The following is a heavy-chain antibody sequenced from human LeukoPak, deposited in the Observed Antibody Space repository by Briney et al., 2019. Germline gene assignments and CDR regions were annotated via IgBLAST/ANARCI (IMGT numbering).Heavy chain of an antibody. CDR3: ARHDIAVTANDAFDI. CDR2: IFYSGNT. D-gene: IGHD6-19*01. J-gene: IGHJ3*02. Sequence: SETLSLTCTVSGGSISRSSYYWGWIRQSPAKGLEWIGSIFYSGNTYYTPSLKSRVTIFVDTSKNQFSLKLTSVTAADTAVYYCARHDIAVTANDAFDIWGQGTLVTVSS. V-gene: IGHV4-39*01. CDR1: GGSISRSSYY.